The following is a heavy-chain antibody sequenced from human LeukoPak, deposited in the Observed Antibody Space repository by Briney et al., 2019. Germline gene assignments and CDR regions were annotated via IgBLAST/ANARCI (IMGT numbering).Heavy chain of an antibody. J-gene: IGHJ5*02. CDR1: GYTLTTYG. CDR3: ARDLCSSTSCYTRPARKIWWFDP. CDR2: ISAYNGNT. D-gene: IGHD2-2*02. V-gene: IGHV1-18*01. Sequence: GASVKVSCKASGYTLTTYGISWVRQAPGQGLEWMGWISAYNGNTNYAQKLQGRVTMTTDTSTSTAYMELRSLSSGDTAVYYCARDLCSSTSCYTRPARKIWWFDPWGQGTLVTVSS.